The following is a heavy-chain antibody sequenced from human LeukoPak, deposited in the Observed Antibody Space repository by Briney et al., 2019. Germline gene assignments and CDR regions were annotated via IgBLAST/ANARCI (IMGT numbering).Heavy chain of an antibody. J-gene: IGHJ4*02. CDR1: GASIGGSSYY. D-gene: IGHD6-25*01. V-gene: IGHV4-39*01. CDR2: IFYRGST. Sequence: SQTLSLTCTVSGASIGGSSYYWAWVRQPPGKGMEWIGSIFYRGSTYYNPSLKSRVSISVDTSKSQFSLTVCSVTAADTAIYYCARRGITYSSGVFGHWGQGTLVTVSP. CDR3: ARRGITYSSGVFGH.